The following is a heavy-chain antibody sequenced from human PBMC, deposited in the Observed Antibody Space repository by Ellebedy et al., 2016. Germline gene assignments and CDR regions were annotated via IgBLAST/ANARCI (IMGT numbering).Heavy chain of an antibody. D-gene: IGHD6-19*01. CDR3: ARHSSYSSGWLKDTIDY. Sequence: GESLKISCNGSGYIFTSYWIGWVRQMPGKGLEWMGIIYPGDSDTRYSPSFQGQVTISADKSISTAYLQWSSLKASDTAMYYCARHSSYSSGWLKDTIDYWGQGTLVTVSS. V-gene: IGHV5-51*01. J-gene: IGHJ4*02. CDR2: IYPGDSDT. CDR1: GYIFTSYW.